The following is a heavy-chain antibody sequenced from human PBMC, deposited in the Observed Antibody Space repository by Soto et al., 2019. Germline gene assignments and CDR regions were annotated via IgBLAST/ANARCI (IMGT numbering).Heavy chain of an antibody. V-gene: IGHV1-18*01. CDR3: ARAYLYDSSGPSDY. CDR2: ISAYNGNT. D-gene: IGHD3-22*01. J-gene: IGHJ4*02. CDR1: GYTFSSYG. Sequence: QVKLVQSGAEVKKPGASVKVSCKASGYTFSSYGISWVRQAPGQGLEWMGWISAYNGNTNYAQKLQGRVTLTTDTSTSTAYMELRSLRYDDTAVYYCARAYLYDSSGPSDYWGQGTLVTVSS.